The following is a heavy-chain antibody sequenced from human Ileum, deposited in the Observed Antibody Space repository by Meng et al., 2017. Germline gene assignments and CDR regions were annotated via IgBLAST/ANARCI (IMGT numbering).Heavy chain of an antibody. CDR1: GTW. CDR3: ATSNDRDVYYLGY. Sequence: LQESGPRIVRPSGTLSLTCAVSGTWWSWFRQPPGKGLEWIGEIFQSGRTNYNPSLKSRVTISIDKSKSQISLQLSAVTAADTAVYSCATSNDRDVYYLGYWGQGTLVTVSS. J-gene: IGHJ4*02. V-gene: IGHV4-4*02. D-gene: IGHD3-22*01. CDR2: IFQSGRT.